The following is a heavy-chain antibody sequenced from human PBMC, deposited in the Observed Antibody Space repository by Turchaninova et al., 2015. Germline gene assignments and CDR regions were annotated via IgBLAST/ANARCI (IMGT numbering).Heavy chain of an antibody. J-gene: IGHJ6*02. Sequence: QVQLQESGPGLVKPSETLSLTCTVSGGSISSYYWSWIRQPPGKGLEWIGDIYYSGSTNYNPSLKSRVTLSVETSKNQFSLKAGSVTAADTAVYYCARGVRGVIDYYGMDVWGQGTTVTVSS. CDR2: IYYSGST. V-gene: IGHV4-59*01. CDR3: ARGVRGVIDYYGMDV. CDR1: GGSISSYY. D-gene: IGHD3-10*01.